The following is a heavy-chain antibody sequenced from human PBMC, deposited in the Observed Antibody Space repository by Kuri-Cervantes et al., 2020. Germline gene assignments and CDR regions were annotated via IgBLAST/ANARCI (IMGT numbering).Heavy chain of an antibody. CDR3: ARPFGYYFDY. CDR2: INPNSGGS. V-gene: IGHV1-2*02. Sequence: ASVKVSCKASGYTFTGYYMHWVRQAPGQGLEWMGWINPNSGGSNYAQKFQGRVTMTTDTSTSTAYMELRSLRSDDTAVYYCARPFGYYFDYWRQGTLVTVSS. CDR1: GYTFTGYY. D-gene: IGHD3-10*01. J-gene: IGHJ4*02.